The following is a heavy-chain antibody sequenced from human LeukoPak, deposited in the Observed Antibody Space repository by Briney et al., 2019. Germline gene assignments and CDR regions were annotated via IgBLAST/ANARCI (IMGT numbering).Heavy chain of an antibody. J-gene: IGHJ4*02. CDR1: GFTFSSSA. CDR3: AKDRPIFKD. V-gene: IGHV3-23*01. CDR2: ISGSGGAT. Sequence: GGSLRLSCAASGFTFSSSAMSWVRQAPGRGLEGVSTISGSGGATYYADSVKGRFTISSDNSKNTLYLQMNSLRAEDTAVYYCAKDRPIFKDWGQGTQVTVSS.